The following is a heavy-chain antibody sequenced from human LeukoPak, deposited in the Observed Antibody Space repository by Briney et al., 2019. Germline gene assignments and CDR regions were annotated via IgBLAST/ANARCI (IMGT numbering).Heavy chain of an antibody. CDR1: GYSFTSYW. Sequence: GESLKISCKGSGYSFTSYWIGWARQMPGKGLEWLGIIYPGDSETRYSPSFEGQVTISADKSISTAYLQWSSLKASDTAMYYCARQESGFAPKYYYYMDVWGKGTTVTVSS. D-gene: IGHD3-10*01. CDR3: ARQESGFAPKYYYYMDV. J-gene: IGHJ6*03. CDR2: IYPGDSET. V-gene: IGHV5-51*01.